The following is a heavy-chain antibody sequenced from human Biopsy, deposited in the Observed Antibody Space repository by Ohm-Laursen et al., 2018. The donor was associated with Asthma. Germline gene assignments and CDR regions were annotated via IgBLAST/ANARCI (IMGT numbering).Heavy chain of an antibody. CDR3: ARAQDYYDSRGYYRSFDY. CDR1: YGSITSGGYY. J-gene: IGHJ4*02. D-gene: IGHD3-22*01. V-gene: IGHV4-31*03. Sequence: TLSLTCTVSYGSITSGGYYWTWIRQHPGKGLEWIGFIYYSGCTYYNPSLKSRVSMSIDTSKNQFSLKLSSVTAADTAVYYCARAQDYYDSRGYYRSFDYWGQGTLVTVSS. CDR2: IYYSGCT.